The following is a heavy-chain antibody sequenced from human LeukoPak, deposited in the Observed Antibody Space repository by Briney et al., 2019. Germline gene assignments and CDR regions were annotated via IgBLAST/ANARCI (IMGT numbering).Heavy chain of an antibody. CDR1: GGSISSSSYY. V-gene: IGHV4-39*01. J-gene: IGHJ2*01. Sequence: PSETLSLTCTVSGGSISSSSYYWGWIRQPPGKGLEWIGSIYYSGSTYYNPSLKSRVTISVDTSKNQFSLKLSSVTAADTAVYYCARLPAAEDLTDWYFDLWGRGTLVTVSS. CDR2: IYYSGST. CDR3: ARLPAAEDLTDWYFDL. D-gene: IGHD6-13*01.